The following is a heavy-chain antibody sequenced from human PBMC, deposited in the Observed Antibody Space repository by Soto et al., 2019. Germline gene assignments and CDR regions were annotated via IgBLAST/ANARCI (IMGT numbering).Heavy chain of an antibody. CDR1: GGTFIIYA. Sequence: KVSCKASGGTFIIYAISWVRQAPGQGLEWMGGIIPIFGTANYAQKFQGRVTITADESTSTAYMELSSLRSEDTAVYYCARDQRGYSYGWGWYYYYGMDVWGHGTTVTVSS. CDR2: IIPIFGTA. CDR3: ARDQRGYSYGWGWYYYYGMDV. D-gene: IGHD5-18*01. V-gene: IGHV1-69*01. J-gene: IGHJ6*02.